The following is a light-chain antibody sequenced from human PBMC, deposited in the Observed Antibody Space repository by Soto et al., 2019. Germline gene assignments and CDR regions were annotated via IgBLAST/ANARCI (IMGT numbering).Light chain of an antibody. Sequence: QSVLTQPPSASGSPGQSVTISCTGTNNDVGGYNYVSWFQQHPGKAPKLIIYEVSKRPSGVPDRFSGSKSVNTASLTVSGLQAEDEADYYCSSNAGSSSTYVFGTGTKVTVL. CDR3: SSNAGSSSTYV. CDR2: EVS. CDR1: NNDVGGYNY. J-gene: IGLJ1*01. V-gene: IGLV2-8*01.